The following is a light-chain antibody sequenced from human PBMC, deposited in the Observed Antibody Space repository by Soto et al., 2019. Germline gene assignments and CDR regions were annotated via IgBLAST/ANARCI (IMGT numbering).Light chain of an antibody. CDR2: GVY. V-gene: IGKV3D-15*01. CDR1: QSVSNN. CDR3: QQYGYSFWT. J-gene: IGKJ1*01. Sequence: EIVMTQSPATLSVSPGESATLSCRASQSVSNNLTWYQQKPGQAPRLLIYGVYTRASGIPDRFSGSGSGTEFTLTITRLEPEDSAVYYCQQYGYSFWTFGQGTKVDIK.